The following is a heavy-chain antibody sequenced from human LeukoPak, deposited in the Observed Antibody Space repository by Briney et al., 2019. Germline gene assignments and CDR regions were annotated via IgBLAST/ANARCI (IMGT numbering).Heavy chain of an antibody. CDR3: AKVLIAAARILVDY. V-gene: IGHV3-23*01. J-gene: IGHJ4*02. CDR1: GFTFSSYD. Sequence: GGSLRLSCAASGFTFSSYDMRWVRQPPGKGLEGVSAIGGSGGSTYYADSVKGRFTISRDNSKNTLYLQTNSLSAEDTAVYYCAKVLIAAARILVDYWGQGALVTVSS. D-gene: IGHD6-6*01. CDR2: IGGSGGST.